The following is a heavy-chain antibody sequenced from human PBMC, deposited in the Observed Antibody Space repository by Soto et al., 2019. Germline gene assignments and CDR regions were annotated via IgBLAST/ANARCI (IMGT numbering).Heavy chain of an antibody. V-gene: IGHV4-59*01. CDR1: GGSISSYY. D-gene: IGHD1-26*01. J-gene: IGHJ4*02. CDR2: IYYSGST. CDR3: ASGSSGSYYFDY. Sequence: SETLSLTYTVSGGSISSYYWSWIRQPPGKGLEWIGYIYYSGSTNYNPSLKSRVTISVDTSKNQFSLKLSSVTAADTAVYYCASGSSGSYYFDYWGQGTLVTVSS.